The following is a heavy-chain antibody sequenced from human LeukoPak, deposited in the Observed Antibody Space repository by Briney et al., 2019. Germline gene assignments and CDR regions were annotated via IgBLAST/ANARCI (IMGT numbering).Heavy chain of an antibody. D-gene: IGHD2/OR15-2a*01. V-gene: IGHV4-4*02. CDR1: VGSISNTNW. J-gene: IGHJ4*02. Sequence: PSGTLSLTCGLSVGSISNTNWWTWVRRPPGEGLEGIGEFNLQGSTNYNTSLKGRVAKPVNKSENHISLKLTPVTAGDTAVCYCAREGGPFRPLDYSGQGTLVTVAS. CDR2: FNLQGST. CDR3: AREGGPFRPLDY.